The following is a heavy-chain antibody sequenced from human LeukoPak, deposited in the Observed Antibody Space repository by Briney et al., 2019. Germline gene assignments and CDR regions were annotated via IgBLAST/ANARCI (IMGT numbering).Heavy chain of an antibody. CDR3: ASLPFEYSSSSGDY. V-gene: IGHV3-30-3*01. CDR2: ISYDGSNK. Sequence: GRSLRLSCAASGFTFSSYAMHWVRQAPGKGLEWVAVISYDGSNKYYADSVKGRFTISRDNSKNTLYLQMNSLRAEDTAVYYCASLPFEYSSSSGDYWGQGTLVTVSS. D-gene: IGHD6-6*01. CDR1: GFTFSSYA. J-gene: IGHJ4*02.